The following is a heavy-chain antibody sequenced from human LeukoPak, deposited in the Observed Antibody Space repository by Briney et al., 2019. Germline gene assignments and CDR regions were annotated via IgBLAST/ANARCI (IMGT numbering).Heavy chain of an antibody. Sequence: SETLSLTCAVYGGFFSGYYWSWIRQPPGKGLEWIGEINHSGSTNYNPSLKSRVTISVDTSKNQFSLKLSSVTAADTAVYYCARGRYCGGDCYSQYFDYWGQGTLVTVSS. CDR2: INHSGST. CDR1: GGFFSGYY. D-gene: IGHD2-21*02. V-gene: IGHV4-34*01. J-gene: IGHJ4*02. CDR3: ARGRYCGGDCYSQYFDY.